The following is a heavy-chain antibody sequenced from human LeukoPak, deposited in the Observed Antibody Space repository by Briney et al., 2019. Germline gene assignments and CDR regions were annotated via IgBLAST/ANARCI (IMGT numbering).Heavy chain of an antibody. Sequence: GESLKISCKGSGYSFTSYWIGWVRQMPGKGLEWMGIIYPGDSDTRYSPSLQGQVTISADKSISTAYLQGSSLKASDTAMYYCARQNLDTAMVTIDYWGQGTLVTVSS. V-gene: IGHV5-51*01. CDR2: IYPGDSDT. CDR3: ARQNLDTAMVTIDY. D-gene: IGHD5-18*01. CDR1: GYSFTSYW. J-gene: IGHJ4*02.